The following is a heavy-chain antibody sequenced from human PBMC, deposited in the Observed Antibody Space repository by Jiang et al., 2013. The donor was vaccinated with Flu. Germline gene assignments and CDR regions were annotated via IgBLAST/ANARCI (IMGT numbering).Heavy chain of an antibody. J-gene: IGHJ6*02. CDR1: GGSISSYY. CDR2: IYYSGST. Sequence: SETLSLTCTVSGGSISSYYWSWIRQPPGKGLEWIGYIYYSGSTNYNPSLKSRVTISVDTSKNQFSLKLSSVTAADTAVYYCARWRGGRDYYYGMDVWGQGTTVTVSS. V-gene: IGHV4-59*01. D-gene: IGHD3-10*01. CDR3: ARWRGGRDYYYGMDV.